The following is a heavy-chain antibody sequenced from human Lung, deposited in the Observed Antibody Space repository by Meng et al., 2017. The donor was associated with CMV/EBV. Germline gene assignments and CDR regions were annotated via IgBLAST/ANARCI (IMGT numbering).Heavy chain of an antibody. CDR1: GGSFTGYF. Sequence: CAVSGGSFTGYFCSWIRQSPGKGLEWIAEINHSESTNYNPSLKSRVTISVDTSKDQFSLRLKSVTVADTGVYFCARRVGSGKYFFDYWSQGTLVTVSS. D-gene: IGHD3-10*01. J-gene: IGHJ4*02. CDR3: ARRVGSGKYFFDY. CDR2: INHSEST. V-gene: IGHV4-34*01.